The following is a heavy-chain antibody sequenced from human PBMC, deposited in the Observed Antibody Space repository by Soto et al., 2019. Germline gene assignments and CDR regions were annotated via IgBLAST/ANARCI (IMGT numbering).Heavy chain of an antibody. D-gene: IGHD2-2*01. CDR3: ARDYQLLSVGAFDI. CDR1: GGSISSGGCY. Sequence: SETLSLTCTVSGGSISSGGCYWSWIRQQPGKGLEWIGYIYYSGNTYYNPSLKSRVTISVDTSKNQFSLKLSSVTAAVSSVYFCARDYQLLSVGAFDIWGQGTMVTVSS. V-gene: IGHV4-31*03. CDR2: IYYSGNT. J-gene: IGHJ3*02.